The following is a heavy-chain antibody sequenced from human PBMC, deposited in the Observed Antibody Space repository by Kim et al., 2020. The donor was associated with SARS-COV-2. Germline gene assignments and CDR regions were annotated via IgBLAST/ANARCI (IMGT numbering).Heavy chain of an antibody. CDR2: ISRSSSYT. CDR3: ARDRPPGSSGSYNY. CDR1: GFTFSDYY. D-gene: IGHD3-10*01. V-gene: IGHV3-11*05. Sequence: GGSLRLSCAASGFTFSDYYMSWIRQAPGKGLEWVSYISRSSSYTNYVDSVKGRFTISRDNAKNSLYLQMHSLRAEDTAVYYCARDRPPGSSGSYNYWGQGTLVTVSS. J-gene: IGHJ4*02.